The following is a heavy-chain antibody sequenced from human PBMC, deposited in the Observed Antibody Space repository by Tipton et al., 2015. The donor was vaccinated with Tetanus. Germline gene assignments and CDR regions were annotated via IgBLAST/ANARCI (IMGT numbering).Heavy chain of an antibody. V-gene: IGHV4-39*07. CDR3: ARDQGGGRVVRLNWFDP. J-gene: IGHJ5*02. Sequence: TLSLTCNVSGASMSSSSYYWDWIRQPPGKGLEWIGSIYYSGSSYYNPSVSSRLTISLDTSKNQVSLRLTSVTAADTAVYYCARDQGGGRVVRLNWFDPWGQGTLVTVSS. CDR1: GASMSSSSYY. D-gene: IGHD6-6*01. CDR2: IYYSGSS.